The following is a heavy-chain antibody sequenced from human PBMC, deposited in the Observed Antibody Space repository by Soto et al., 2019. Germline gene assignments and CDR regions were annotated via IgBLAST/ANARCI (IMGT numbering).Heavy chain of an antibody. J-gene: IGHJ6*02. V-gene: IGHV3-7*03. CDR1: GFTFSSYW. Sequence: PGGSLRLSCAASGFTFSSYWMSWVRQAPGKGLEWVANIKQDGSEKYYVDSGKGRFTISRDNAKNSLYLQMNSLRAEDTAVYYCARAGAGSSGWYYYYYYGMDVWGQGTTVTVSS. CDR2: IKQDGSEK. CDR3: ARAGAGSSGWYYYYYYGMDV. D-gene: IGHD6-19*01.